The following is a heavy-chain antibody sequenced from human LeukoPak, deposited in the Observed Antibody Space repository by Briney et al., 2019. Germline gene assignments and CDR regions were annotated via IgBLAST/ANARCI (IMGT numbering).Heavy chain of an antibody. CDR1: GFTFSSYA. CDR3: VRSAFHAGSGNYYDY. Sequence: GGSLRLSCAASGFTFSSYAIHWVRQAPGKGLEWVAVISYDGSNKYYADSVKGRFTISRDNAENTLYLQMNSLRVEDTAVYYCVRSAFHAGSGNYYDYWGQGTLVTVSS. J-gene: IGHJ4*02. CDR2: ISYDGSNK. D-gene: IGHD3-22*01. V-gene: IGHV3-30-3*01.